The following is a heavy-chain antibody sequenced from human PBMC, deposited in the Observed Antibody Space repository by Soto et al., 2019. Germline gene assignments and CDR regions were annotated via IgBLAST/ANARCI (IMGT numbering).Heavy chain of an antibody. Sequence: GGSLRLSCAASGFTFSSYWMSWVRQAPGKGLEWVANIKQDGSEKYYVDSVKGRFTISRDNAKNSLYLQMNSLRAEDTAVYYCGKDFYDWGDSYYYYGMDVWGQGTTVTVSS. D-gene: IGHD3-16*01. V-gene: IGHV3-7*01. J-gene: IGHJ6*02. CDR2: IKQDGSEK. CDR1: GFTFSSYW. CDR3: GKDFYDWGDSYYYYGMDV.